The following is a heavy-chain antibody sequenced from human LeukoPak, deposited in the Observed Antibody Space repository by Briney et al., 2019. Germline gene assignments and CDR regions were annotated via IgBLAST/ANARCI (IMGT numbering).Heavy chain of an antibody. J-gene: IGHJ4*02. CDR3: ARRRGWAYYFDY. CDR2: INHSGST. D-gene: IGHD3-16*01. Sequence: SETLSLTCAVYGGSFSGYYWSWIRQPPGKGLEWIGEINHSGSTNYNPSLKSRVTISVDTSKNQFSLKLSSVTAADTAVYYCARRRGWAYYFDYCGQGTLVTVSS. CDR1: GGSFSGYY. V-gene: IGHV4-34*01.